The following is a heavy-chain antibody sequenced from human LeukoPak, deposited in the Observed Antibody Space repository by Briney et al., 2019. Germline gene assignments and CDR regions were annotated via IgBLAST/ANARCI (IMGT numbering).Heavy chain of an antibody. V-gene: IGHV1-46*02. D-gene: IGHD1-14*01. CDR3: AKETPNTGWFDP. J-gene: IGHJ5*02. CDR1: GYTFNTNY. CDR2: INPSGDGT. Sequence: VSVKVSCKASGYTFNTNYIHWVRQAPGQGLEWIGVINPSGDGTSYPQKFQGRVTLARDTSTSTIYMELSSLRSEDTAIYYCAKETPNTGWFDPWGQGTLVTVSS.